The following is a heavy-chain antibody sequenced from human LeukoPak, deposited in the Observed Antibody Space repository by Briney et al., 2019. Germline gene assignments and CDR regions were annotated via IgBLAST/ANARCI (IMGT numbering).Heavy chain of an antibody. D-gene: IGHD4-23*01. CDR1: GGSFSGYY. J-gene: IGHJ3*02. CDR2: INHSGST. CDR3: ATSVVIHDAFDI. Sequence: SETLSLTCAVYGGSFSGYYWSWIRQPPGKGLEWIGEINHSGSTNYNPSLKSRVTIPVDTSKKQFSLKLSSVTAADTAVYYCATSVVIHDAFDIWGQGTMVTVSS. V-gene: IGHV4-34*01.